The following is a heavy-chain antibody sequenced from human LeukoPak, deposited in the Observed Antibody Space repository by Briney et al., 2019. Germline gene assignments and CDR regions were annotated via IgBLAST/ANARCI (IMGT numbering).Heavy chain of an antibody. J-gene: IGHJ5*02. Sequence: SETLSFTCTVSGYSLSSGFYWGWIRQPPGKGLEWIATVFHSGSTYYNPSLESRVTISMDTSKNQFSLRLISVTAAVTALYYCARFGTRDNCCHPGVDTWGQGTPVTVSS. D-gene: IGHD1-1*01. CDR3: ARFGTRDNCCHPGVDT. CDR2: VFHSGST. CDR1: GYSLSSGFY. V-gene: IGHV4-38-2*02.